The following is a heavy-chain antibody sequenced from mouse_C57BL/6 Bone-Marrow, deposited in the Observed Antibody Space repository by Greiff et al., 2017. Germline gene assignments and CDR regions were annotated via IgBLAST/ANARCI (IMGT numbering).Heavy chain of an antibody. Sequence: VQLQQSGAELVRPGASVTLSCKASGYTFTDYEMHWVKQTPVHGLEWIGAIDPETGGTAYNQKFKGKAILTADKSSSTAYMELRSLTSADSAVXFCARKITTVPKWYFDYWGQGTTLTVSS. D-gene: IGHD1-1*01. CDR3: ARKITTVPKWYFDY. CDR2: IDPETGGT. CDR1: GYTFTDYE. J-gene: IGHJ2*01. V-gene: IGHV1-15*01.